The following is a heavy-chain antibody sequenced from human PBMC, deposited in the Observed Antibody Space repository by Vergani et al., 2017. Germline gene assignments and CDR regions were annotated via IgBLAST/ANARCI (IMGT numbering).Heavy chain of an antibody. CDR3: ARGYGSSTSCSEAYYYYMDV. Sequence: QVQLVQSGAEVKKPGASVKVSCKASGYIFSGYYIHWVRQAPGQGLEWMAWINPNSGGTNYAQKFQGRVTMTRDTSISTAYMELSRLISDDTAVYYCARGYGSSTSCSEAYYYYMDVWGKGTTVTVSS. J-gene: IGHJ6*03. D-gene: IGHD2-2*01. CDR1: GYIFSGYY. CDR2: INPNSGGT. V-gene: IGHV1-2*02.